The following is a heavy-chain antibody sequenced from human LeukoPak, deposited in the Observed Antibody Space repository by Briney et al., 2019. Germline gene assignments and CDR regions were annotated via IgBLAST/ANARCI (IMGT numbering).Heavy chain of an antibody. Sequence: GGSLRLSCAASRFTFSSYWMSWVRQSPGTGLEWLANIRQDGTEKNYVDSVKGRFTVSRDNAKNSLYLQMNSLRAEDTAVYYCARAYSGTYRIGDYWGQGTLVTVSS. J-gene: IGHJ4*02. V-gene: IGHV3-7*01. CDR1: RFTFSSYW. CDR3: ARAYSGTYRIGDY. CDR2: IRQDGTEK. D-gene: IGHD1-26*01.